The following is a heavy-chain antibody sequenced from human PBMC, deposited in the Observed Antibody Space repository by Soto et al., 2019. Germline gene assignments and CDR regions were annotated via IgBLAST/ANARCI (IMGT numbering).Heavy chain of an antibody. CDR1: GFTFRNFE. Sequence: PGGSLRLSCAASGFTFRNFEMNWVRQVPGKGLEWISYISSSGSKTYYAESVKGRFTISRDNTEDSLFLQMNSLRVEDTGIYFCARDSIAAPNWFDPWGQGTRVIVSS. CDR3: ARDSIAAPNWFDP. V-gene: IGHV3-48*03. J-gene: IGHJ5*02. CDR2: ISSSGSKT. D-gene: IGHD6-6*01.